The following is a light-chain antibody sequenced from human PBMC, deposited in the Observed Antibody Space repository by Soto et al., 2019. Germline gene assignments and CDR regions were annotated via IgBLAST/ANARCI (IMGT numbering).Light chain of an antibody. Sequence: QAVVTQEPSLTVSPGGTVTLTCASSTGAVTSGYYPNWFQQKPGQAPRALIYSTDNKHSWTPARFSGSLLAGKAALTLSGXXXXXXXXXYXLLYYGGAQFGVFGTGTK. CDR3: LLYYGGAQFGV. CDR1: TGAVTSGYY. J-gene: IGLJ1*01. CDR2: STD. V-gene: IGLV7-43*01.